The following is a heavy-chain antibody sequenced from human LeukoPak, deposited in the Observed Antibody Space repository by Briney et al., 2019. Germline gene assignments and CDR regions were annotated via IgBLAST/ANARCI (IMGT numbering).Heavy chain of an antibody. CDR1: GFTFNDYA. Sequence: GGSLRLSCAASGFTFNDYAMHWVRQAPGKGLEWVAFIRFDGSAKYYAGSVKGRFTISRDNYRITLYLQINSLRVEDTSVYYCAKDYPEFDYWGQGTLVTVSS. J-gene: IGHJ4*02. D-gene: IGHD1-14*01. V-gene: IGHV3-30*02. CDR3: AKDYPEFDY. CDR2: IRFDGSAK.